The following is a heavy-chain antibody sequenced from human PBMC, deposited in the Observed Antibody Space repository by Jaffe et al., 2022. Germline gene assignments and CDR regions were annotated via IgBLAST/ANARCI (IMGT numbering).Heavy chain of an antibody. CDR3: ARGVAGTGFDI. CDR1: GGSMRSDDHY. CDR2: MYASGSA. D-gene: IGHD6-13*01. J-gene: IGHJ3*02. Sequence: QVQLQESGPGLVKPSQTLSLTCTVSGGSMRSDDHYWGWIRQPVGRGLDWIGRMYASGSANYNPSLKSRVTISVDASKNQFSLQLSSVTAADTAVYYCARGVAGTGFDIWGQGTMVTVSS. V-gene: IGHV4-61*02.